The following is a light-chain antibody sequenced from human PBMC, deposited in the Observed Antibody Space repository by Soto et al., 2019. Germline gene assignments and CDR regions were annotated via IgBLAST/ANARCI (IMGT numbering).Light chain of an antibody. CDR3: QQYKSYSLT. Sequence: DSQMTQSPSTLSASVGDRVTITCRASQSISSWLAWYQHKPGKAPKLLIYKASSLESGVPSRFSGSGSGTEFTLVISSLQADDFATYYCQQYKSYSLTFGGGTKVEIK. V-gene: IGKV1-5*03. J-gene: IGKJ4*01. CDR2: KAS. CDR1: QSISSW.